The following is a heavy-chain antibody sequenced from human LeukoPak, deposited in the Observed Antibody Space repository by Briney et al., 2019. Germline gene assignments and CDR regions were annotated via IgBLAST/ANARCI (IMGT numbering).Heavy chain of an antibody. CDR2: IYHSGST. CDR3: AREEEEVTTEYYYYYMDV. J-gene: IGHJ6*03. Sequence: ASETLSLTCTVSGYSISSGYYWGWIRQPPGKGLEWIGSIYHSGSTYYNPSLKSRVTISVDTSKNQFSLKLSSVTAADTAVYYCAREEEEVTTEYYYYYMDVWGKGTTVTISS. CDR1: GYSISSGYY. D-gene: IGHD1-1*01. V-gene: IGHV4-38-2*02.